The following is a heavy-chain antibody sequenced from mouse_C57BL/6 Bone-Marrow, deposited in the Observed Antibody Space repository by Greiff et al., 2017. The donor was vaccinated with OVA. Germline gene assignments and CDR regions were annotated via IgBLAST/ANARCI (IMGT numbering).Heavy chain of an antibody. CDR2: IDPSDSYT. J-gene: IGHJ2*01. D-gene: IGHD2-4*01. CDR3: ASRTIYYEYEGFDH. V-gene: IGHV1-69*01. CDR1: GYTFTSYW. Sequence: QVQLQQPGAELVMPGASVKLSCKASGYTFTSYWMHWVKQRPGQGLEWIGEIDPSDSYTNYNQKFKGKSTLTVDKSTSTAYMQLSSLTSEDSAVYYCASRTIYYEYEGFDHWGQGTTLTVSS.